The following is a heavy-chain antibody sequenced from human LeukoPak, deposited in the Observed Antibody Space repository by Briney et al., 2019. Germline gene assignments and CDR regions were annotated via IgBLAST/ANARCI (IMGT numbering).Heavy chain of an antibody. J-gene: IGHJ3*02. V-gene: IGHV4-39*01. CDR3: ASPREMATIYDASDI. CDR1: GGSISSSRYY. D-gene: IGHD5-24*01. Sequence: SETLSPTCTVSGGSISSSRYYWGWIRQPPGKGLEWIGTIYYNGNTHLNPSLKSRVTMSVDTSKDQFSLSLTSVTAADTAVYYCASPREMATIYDASDIWGQGTMVTVSS. CDR2: IYYNGNT.